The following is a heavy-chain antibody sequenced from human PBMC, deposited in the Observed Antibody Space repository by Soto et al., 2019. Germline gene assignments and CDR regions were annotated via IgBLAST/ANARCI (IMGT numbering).Heavy chain of an antibody. V-gene: IGHV1-69*02. D-gene: IGHD6-13*01. CDR1: GGTFSSYT. J-gene: IGHJ6*02. Sequence: SVKVSCKVSGGTFSSYTISWVRQAPGQGLEWMGRIIPILGIANYAQKFQGRVTITADKSTSTAYMELSSLRSEDTAVYYCARARIAAAGSYCYYGMDVWGQGTTVTVSS. CDR3: ARARIAAAGSYCYYGMDV. CDR2: IIPILGIA.